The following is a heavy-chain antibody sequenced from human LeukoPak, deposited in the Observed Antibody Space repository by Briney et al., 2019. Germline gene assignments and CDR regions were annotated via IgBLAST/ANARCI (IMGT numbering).Heavy chain of an antibody. D-gene: IGHD3-22*01. Sequence: PSETLSLTCTVSGGPIYSYYWSWIRQTAGKGLEWIGRLYPDVGPNYNPSLKSRVTMSVDTSKKQFALKLSAVTAADTAVYYCARMKPYDSTGYSPGHYMDVWGKGTTVTVYS. CDR1: GGPIYSYY. CDR2: LYPDVGP. CDR3: ARMKPYDSTGYSPGHYMDV. J-gene: IGHJ6*03. V-gene: IGHV4-4*07.